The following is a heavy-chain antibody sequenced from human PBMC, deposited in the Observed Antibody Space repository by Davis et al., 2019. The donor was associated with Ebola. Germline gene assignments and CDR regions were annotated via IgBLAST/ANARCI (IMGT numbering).Heavy chain of an antibody. J-gene: IGHJ4*02. CDR3: AKGRDTYGYGDFDY. CDR2: ISGGGGVT. CDR1: GFTFSTYA. V-gene: IGHV3-23*01. D-gene: IGHD5-18*01. Sequence: GESLKISCAASGFTFSTYAMSWVRQAPGKGLEWVSGISGGGGVTYYADSVKGRFTISRDNSKNTLFLQMNSLRTEDTAVYYCAKGRDTYGYGDFDYWGQGTLVTVSS.